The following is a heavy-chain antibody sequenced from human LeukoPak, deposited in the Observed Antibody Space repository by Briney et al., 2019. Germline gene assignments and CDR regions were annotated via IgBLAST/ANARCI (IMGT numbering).Heavy chain of an antibody. CDR2: IYSGGST. CDR1: GFTVSSNY. D-gene: IGHD5-18*01. CDR3: ARDMGYSYGNDAFDI. Sequence: GGSLRLSCAASGFTVSSNYMSWVRQAPGKGLEWVSVIYSGGSTYYADSVKGRFTISRDNSKNTLYLQMNSLRAEDTAVYYCARDMGYSYGNDAFDIWGQGTMVTVSP. J-gene: IGHJ3*02. V-gene: IGHV3-53*01.